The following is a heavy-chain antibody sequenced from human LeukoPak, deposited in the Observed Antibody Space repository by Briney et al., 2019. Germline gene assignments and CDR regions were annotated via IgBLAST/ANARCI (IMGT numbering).Heavy chain of an antibody. CDR2: ISSSSSTI. Sequence: PGGSLRLSCAASGFTFSSYSMNWVRQAPGKGLEWVSYISSSSSTIYYADSVKGRFTISRDNAKNSLYLQMNSLRAGDTAVYYCARVRSGPYMDVWGKGTSVTISS. CDR3: ARVRSGPYMDV. V-gene: IGHV3-48*01. D-gene: IGHD2-15*01. J-gene: IGHJ6*03. CDR1: GFTFSSYS.